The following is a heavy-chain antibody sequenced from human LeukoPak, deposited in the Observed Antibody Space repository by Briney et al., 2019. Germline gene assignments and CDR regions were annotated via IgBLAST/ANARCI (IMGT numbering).Heavy chain of an antibody. V-gene: IGHV4-4*02. Sequence: SETLSLTCAVSGGSISSSNWWSWVRQPPGKGLEWIGEIYHSGSTNYNPSLKSRVTISVDKSKNQFSLKLSSVTAADTAVYYCARDRSFWYYYYMDVWGKGTTVTISS. CDR2: IYHSGST. CDR1: GGSISSSNW. J-gene: IGHJ6*03. D-gene: IGHD3-3*01. CDR3: ARDRSFWYYYYMDV.